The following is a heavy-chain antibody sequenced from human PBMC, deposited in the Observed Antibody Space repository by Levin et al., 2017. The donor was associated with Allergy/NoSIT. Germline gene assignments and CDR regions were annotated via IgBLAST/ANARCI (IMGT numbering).Heavy chain of an antibody. J-gene: IGHJ4*02. CDR2: ISNDGSNK. Sequence: LSLTCAASGFTFSNYGMHWVRPAPGKGLEWVAVISNDGSNKYYVDSVKGRFTISRDNSKNTLYLQMNSLRAEDTAVYYCAKDAAGLTYYFDYWGQGTLVTVSS. V-gene: IGHV3-30*18. CDR1: GFTFSNYG. D-gene: IGHD6-13*01. CDR3: AKDAAGLTYYFDY.